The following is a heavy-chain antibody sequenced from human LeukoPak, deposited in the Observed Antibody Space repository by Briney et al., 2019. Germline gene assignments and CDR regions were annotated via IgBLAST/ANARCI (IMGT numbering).Heavy chain of an antibody. J-gene: IGHJ5*02. Sequence: SETLSLTCTVSGGSISSYYWSWIRQPPGKGLGWIGYIYYSGSTNYNPSLKSRVTISVDTSKNQFSLKLSSVTAADTAVYYCARNSITMVRDHAFDPWGQGTLVTVSS. CDR3: ARNSITMVRDHAFDP. V-gene: IGHV4-59*01. D-gene: IGHD3-10*01. CDR1: GGSISSYY. CDR2: IYYSGST.